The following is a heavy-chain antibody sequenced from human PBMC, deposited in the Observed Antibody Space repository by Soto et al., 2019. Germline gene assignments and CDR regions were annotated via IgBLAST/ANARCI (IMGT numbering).Heavy chain of an antibody. CDR2: ISYDGSNK. CDR1: GFTFSSYA. D-gene: IGHD6-6*01. J-gene: IGHJ6*02. CDR3: ARDNSSSSGGYYYYGMDV. V-gene: IGHV3-30-3*01. Sequence: PGGSLRLSCAASGFTFSSYAMHWVRQAPGKGLEWVAVISYDGSNKYYADSVKGRFTISRDNSKNTLYLQMNSLRAEDTAVYYCARDNSSSSGGYYYYGMDVWGQGTTVTVSS.